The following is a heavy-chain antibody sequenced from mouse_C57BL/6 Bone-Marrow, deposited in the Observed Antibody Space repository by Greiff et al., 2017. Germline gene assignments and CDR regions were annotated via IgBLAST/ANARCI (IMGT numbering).Heavy chain of an antibody. CDR2: ISSGGSYT. CDR1: GFTFSSYG. V-gene: IGHV5-6*01. CDR3: ARHSLFLYYYFDY. J-gene: IGHJ2*01. Sequence: EVKLMESGGDLVKPGGSLKLSCAASGFTFSSYGMSWVRQTPDKRLEWVATISSGGSYTYYPDSVKGRFTISRDNAKNTLYLQMSSLKSEDTAMYYCARHSLFLYYYFDYWGQGTTLTVSS. D-gene: IGHD1-1*01.